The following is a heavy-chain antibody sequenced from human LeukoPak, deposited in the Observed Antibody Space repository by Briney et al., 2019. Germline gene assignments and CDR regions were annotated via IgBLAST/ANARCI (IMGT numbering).Heavy chain of an antibody. CDR3: ARGDGVYVY. D-gene: IGHD5/OR15-5a*01. Sequence: GGSLRLSCAASGFTFSSSWMHWVCQAPEKGLEWVADIKCDGSEKYYVDSVKGRFTISRDNSKNTVYLQMNSLRVEDTAVYYCARGDGVYVYWGQGTLVTVSS. CDR1: GFTFSSSW. CDR2: IKCDGSEK. J-gene: IGHJ4*02. V-gene: IGHV3-52*01.